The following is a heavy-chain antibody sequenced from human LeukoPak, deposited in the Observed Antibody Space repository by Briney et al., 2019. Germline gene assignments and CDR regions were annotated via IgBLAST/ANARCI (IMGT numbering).Heavy chain of an antibody. CDR3: ARDPGVRQQPDDAFDI. CDR1: GLTFRNYG. D-gene: IGHD6-13*01. Sequence: GRSLRLSCAASGLTFRNYGMHWVRQAPGKGLEWVAAIWYDGSNENYGDSVKGRFTISRDNSKNILYLQMHSLTAADAAVYYCARDPGVRQQPDDAFDIWGQGTMVTVSS. J-gene: IGHJ3*02. V-gene: IGHV3-33*01. CDR2: IWYDGSNE.